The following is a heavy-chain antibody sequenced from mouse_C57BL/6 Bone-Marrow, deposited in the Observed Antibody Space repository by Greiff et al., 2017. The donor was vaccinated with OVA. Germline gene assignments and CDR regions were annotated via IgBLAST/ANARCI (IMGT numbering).Heavy chain of an antibody. J-gene: IGHJ4*01. CDR3: VIVAGLYAMDY. CDR2: IRSKSNNYAT. D-gene: IGHD1-3*01. CDR1: GFSFNTYA. Sequence: EVQRVESGGGLVQPKGSLKLSCAASGFSFNTYAMNWVRQAPGKGLEWVARIRSKSNNYATYYADSVKDRFTISRDDSESMLYLQMNNLKTEDTAMYYCVIVAGLYAMDYWGQGTSVTVSS. V-gene: IGHV10-1*01.